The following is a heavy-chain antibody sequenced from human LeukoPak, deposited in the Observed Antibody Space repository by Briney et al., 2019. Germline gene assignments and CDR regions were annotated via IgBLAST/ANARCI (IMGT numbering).Heavy chain of an antibody. D-gene: IGHD7-27*01. V-gene: IGHV3-23*01. CDR3: AREHWDFDY. CDR1: GFTFSNYA. Sequence: GGSLRLSCTASGFTFSNYAITWIRQAPGKGLEWVSEISGSGESTYYGDSVKGRFTISRDNSKNTLYLQMNSLRAGDTAVYYCAREHWDFDYWGQGTLVTVSS. J-gene: IGHJ4*02. CDR2: ISGSGEST.